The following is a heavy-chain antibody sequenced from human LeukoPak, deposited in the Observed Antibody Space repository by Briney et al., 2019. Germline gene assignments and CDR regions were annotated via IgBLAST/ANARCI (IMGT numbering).Heavy chain of an antibody. D-gene: IGHD5-24*01. CDR3: ARSSDGYNPWKFDL. CDR1: GGSFSGYY. Sequence: SETLSLTCAVYGGSFSGYYWSWIRQPPGKGLEWIGEINHSGSTNYNPSLKSRVTISVDTSKNQFSLKLNSVTAADTAVFYCARSSDGYNPWKFDLWGRGTLVTVSS. J-gene: IGHJ2*01. CDR2: INHSGST. V-gene: IGHV4-34*01.